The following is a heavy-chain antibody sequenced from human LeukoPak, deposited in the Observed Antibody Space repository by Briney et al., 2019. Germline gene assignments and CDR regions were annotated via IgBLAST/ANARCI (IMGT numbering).Heavy chain of an antibody. J-gene: IGHJ5*02. Sequence: GGSLRLSCAASGFTFSSYGMHWVRQAPGKGLEWVAVISYDVSNKYYADSVKGRFTISRDNAKNSLSLQMSSLRVEDTAVYYCARDRWPRGETTTIGPFDPWGQGTLVIVSS. CDR3: ARDRWPRGETTTIGPFDP. CDR2: ISYDVSNK. CDR1: GFTFSSYG. V-gene: IGHV3-30*12. D-gene: IGHD1-14*01.